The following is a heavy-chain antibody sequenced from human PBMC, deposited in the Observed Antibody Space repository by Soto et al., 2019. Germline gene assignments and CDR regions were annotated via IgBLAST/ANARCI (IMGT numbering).Heavy chain of an antibody. V-gene: IGHV6-1*01. Sequence: SQTLSRTCASSGDSVSGDSAGWNWIRPSPSRGLEWLGRTYYRSKWYYDYAVSVKSRITINPDTSKNQFSLQLNSVTPEDTAVYYCARDLSDRGYYFDYWGQGTLVTVSS. D-gene: IGHD3-10*01. J-gene: IGHJ4*02. CDR2: TYYRSKWYY. CDR1: GDSVSGDSAG. CDR3: ARDLSDRGYYFDY.